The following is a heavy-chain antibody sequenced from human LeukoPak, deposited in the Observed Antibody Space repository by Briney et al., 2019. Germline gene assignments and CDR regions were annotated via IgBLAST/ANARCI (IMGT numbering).Heavy chain of an antibody. CDR3: AKDREGATTDYFDY. D-gene: IGHD1-26*01. CDR1: GFTFSSYG. J-gene: IGHJ4*02. Sequence: TGRSLRLSCVASGFTFSSYGMHWVRQAPGKGLEWVAVISYDGSNKYYADSVKGRFTISRDNSKNTLYLQMNSLRAEDTAVYYCAKDREGATTDYFDYWGQGTLVTVSS. CDR2: ISYDGSNK. V-gene: IGHV3-30*18.